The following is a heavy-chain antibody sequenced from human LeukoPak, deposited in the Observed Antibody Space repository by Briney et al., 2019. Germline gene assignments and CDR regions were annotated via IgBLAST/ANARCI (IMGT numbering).Heavy chain of an antibody. V-gene: IGHV4-38-2*01. CDR1: GYSISSGYY. D-gene: IGHD3-3*01. CDR3: ASTDFWSGYYRNFDY. Sequence: SETLSLTCAVSGYSISSGYYWGWIRQPPGKGREWIGRIYHSGSTYYNPSLKTRVTISVDSSKTQFSLKLSSVTAADTAVYYCASTDFWSGYYRNFDYWGQGTLVTVSS. CDR2: IYHSGST. J-gene: IGHJ4*02.